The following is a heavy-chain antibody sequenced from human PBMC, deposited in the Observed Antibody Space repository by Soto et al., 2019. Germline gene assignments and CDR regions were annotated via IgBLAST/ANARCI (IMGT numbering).Heavy chain of an antibody. CDR2: IYWDDDK. CDR1: GFSLSTSGVG. J-gene: IGHJ4*02. CDR3: AHTTLPPFWMVRGANFDY. V-gene: IGHV2-5*02. Sequence: QITLKESGPTLVNPTQTLTLTCTFSGFSLSTSGVGVGWIRQPPGKALEWLALIYWDDDKRYSPSLKSRLTITKDTSKNQVVLTMTNMDPVDTATYYCAHTTLPPFWMVRGANFDYWGQGTLVTVSS. D-gene: IGHD3-10*01.